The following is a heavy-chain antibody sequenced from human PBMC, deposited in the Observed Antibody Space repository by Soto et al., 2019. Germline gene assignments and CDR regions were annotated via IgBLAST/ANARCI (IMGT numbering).Heavy chain of an antibody. Sequence: QVQLVESGGGVVQPGRSLRLSCAVSGFTVSTDGMHWVRQAPGKGLEWVAVISRDGGTKYYADSVKGRFTISRDNSRNTLFLEMNSLRGDDMAVYYCTGEVASGYWGQGTLVTDSS. CDR1: GFTVSTDG. V-gene: IGHV3-30*03. J-gene: IGHJ4*02. D-gene: IGHD2-8*02. CDR3: TGEVASGY. CDR2: ISRDGGTK.